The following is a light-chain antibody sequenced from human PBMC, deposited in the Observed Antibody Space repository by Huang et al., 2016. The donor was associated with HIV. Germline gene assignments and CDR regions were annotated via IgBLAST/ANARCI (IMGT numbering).Light chain of an antibody. CDR3: QQYNNWQT. V-gene: IGKV3-15*01. CDR1: QSFNSN. J-gene: IGKJ3*01. Sequence: DIVMTQSPATLSVSPGERATLSCRASQSFNSNLAWYQQKPGQAPRLLIYDASTRATGIPARCSGSGSGTEFTLTITSLQSEDFAVYYCQQYNNWQTFGPGTKVDIK. CDR2: DAS.